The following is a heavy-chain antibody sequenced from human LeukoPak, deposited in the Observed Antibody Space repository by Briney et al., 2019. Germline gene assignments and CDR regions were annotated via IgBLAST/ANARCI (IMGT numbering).Heavy chain of an antibody. V-gene: IGHV1-69*13. CDR3: ARQAGYCSSTSCSLNWFDP. D-gene: IGHD2-2*03. Sequence: SVKVSCKASGGTFGSYAISWVRQAPGQGLEWMGGIIPIFGTANYAQKFQGRVTITADESTSTAYMELSSLRSEDTAVYYCARQAGYCSSTSCSLNWFDPWGQGTLVTVSS. J-gene: IGHJ5*02. CDR2: IIPIFGTA. CDR1: GGTFGSYA.